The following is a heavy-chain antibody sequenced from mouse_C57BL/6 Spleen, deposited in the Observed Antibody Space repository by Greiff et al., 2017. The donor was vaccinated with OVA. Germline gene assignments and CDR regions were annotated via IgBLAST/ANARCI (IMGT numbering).Heavy chain of an antibody. CDR2: ISDGGSYT. J-gene: IGHJ2*01. Sequence: EVQGVESGGGLVKPGGSLKLSCAASGFTFSSYAMSWVRQTPEKRLEWVATISDGGSYTYYPDNVKGRFTISRDNAKNNLYLQMSHLKSEDTAMYYCARVGGWGTWYFDYWGQGTTLTVSS. CDR3: ARVGGWGTWYFDY. D-gene: IGHD3-2*02. V-gene: IGHV5-4*01. CDR1: GFTFSSYA.